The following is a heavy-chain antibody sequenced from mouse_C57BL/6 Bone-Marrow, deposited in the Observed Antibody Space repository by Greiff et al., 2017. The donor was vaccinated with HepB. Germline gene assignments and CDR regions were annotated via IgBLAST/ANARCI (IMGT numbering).Heavy chain of an antibody. J-gene: IGHJ1*03. Sequence: EVQVVESGPGLAKPSQSLSLTCSVSGYSITSYYWNWIRKFPGNKLEYMGYISASGITNNNPSLKSRISITRDTSKNQYYRQLNSVTTDDTATYYGARGDYYGSDWYFDVWGTGTTVTVSS. CDR2: ISASGIT. D-gene: IGHD1-1*01. V-gene: IGHV3-8*01. CDR3: ARGDYYGSDWYFDV. CDR1: GYSITSYY.